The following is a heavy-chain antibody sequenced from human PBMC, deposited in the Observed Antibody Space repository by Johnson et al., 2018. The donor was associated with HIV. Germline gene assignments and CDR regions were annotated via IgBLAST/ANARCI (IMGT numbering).Heavy chain of an antibody. CDR2: ISYDGSNK. J-gene: IGHJ3*02. V-gene: IGHV3-30*19. CDR1: GFIFSSYG. CDR3: ARGAPPTWYSSSWRGGAFDI. D-gene: IGHD6-13*01. Sequence: QVQLVESGGGVVQPGGSLRLSCAASGFIFSSYGMHWVRQAPGKGLEWVAVISYDGSNKYYADSVKGRFTISRDNSKNTLYLQMNSLRAEDTAVYYCARGAPPTWYSSSWRGGAFDIWGQGTMVTVSS.